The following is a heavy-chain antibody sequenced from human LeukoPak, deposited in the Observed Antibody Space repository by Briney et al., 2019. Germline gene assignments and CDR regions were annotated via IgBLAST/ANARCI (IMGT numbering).Heavy chain of an antibody. CDR3: ASWTKGYFDY. D-gene: IGHD3/OR15-3a*01. J-gene: IGHJ4*02. V-gene: IGHV3-23*01. CDR1: GFTFSSSA. CDR2: ISASGGST. Sequence: GGSLRLSCAASGFTFSSSAMSWVRQVPGKGLEWVSGISASGGSTNYADSVRGRFTISRDNAKNSLYLQMNSLRAEDTAVYYCASWTKGYFDYWGQGTLVTVSS.